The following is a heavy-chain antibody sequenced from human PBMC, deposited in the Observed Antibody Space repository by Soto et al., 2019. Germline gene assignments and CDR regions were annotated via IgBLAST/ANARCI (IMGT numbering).Heavy chain of an antibody. J-gene: IGHJ4*02. CDR1: GGSINSDGSY. CDR3: AKVRGAIPKEPGAADYYRHF. CDR2: VSYSGNT. D-gene: IGHD3-10*01. Sequence: QVQLQESGPGLVKPSQTLSLTCTVSGGSINSDGSYWSWIRQHPGKGLEWIGYVSYSGNTYYTPSLKSRVTRSLDTSKNQFSLNLISVTAAATAIYYCAKVRGAIPKEPGAADYYRHFWGQGPLVTVSS. V-gene: IGHV4-31*03.